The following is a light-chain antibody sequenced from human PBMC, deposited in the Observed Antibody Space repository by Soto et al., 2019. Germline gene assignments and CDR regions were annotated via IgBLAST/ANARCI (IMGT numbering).Light chain of an antibody. CDR1: QSISSW. Sequence: DIQMTQSPSTLSASVGDRVTITCRASQSISSWLAWYQQKPGRAPKLLIYDASSLESGVPSRFSGSGSGTEFTLTISSLQPDDFATYYCQQYDSYPQTFGQGTKVDI. V-gene: IGKV1-5*01. CDR3: QQYDSYPQT. J-gene: IGKJ1*01. CDR2: DAS.